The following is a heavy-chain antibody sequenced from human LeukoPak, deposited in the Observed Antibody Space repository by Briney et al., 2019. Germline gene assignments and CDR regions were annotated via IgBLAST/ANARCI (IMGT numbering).Heavy chain of an antibody. CDR1: GFTFSSYG. Sequence: GRSLRLSCAASGFTFSSYGMRWVRQAPGKGLEWVAVIWYDGSNKYYADSVKGRFTISRDNSKNTLYLQMNSLRAEDTAVYYRARDSLRWIQLWPYQYGMDVWGQGTTVTVSS. CDR2: IWYDGSNK. D-gene: IGHD5-18*01. V-gene: IGHV3-33*01. J-gene: IGHJ6*02. CDR3: ARDSLRWIQLWPYQYGMDV.